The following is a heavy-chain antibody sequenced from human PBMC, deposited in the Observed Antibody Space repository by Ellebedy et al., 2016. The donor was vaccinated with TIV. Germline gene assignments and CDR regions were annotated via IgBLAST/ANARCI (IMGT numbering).Heavy chain of an antibody. CDR1: GFTFSSYW. CDR3: TAIPTYYDFWSGYYGGGRFDY. J-gene: IGHJ4*02. D-gene: IGHD3-3*01. V-gene: IGHV3-74*01. CDR2: INSDGSST. Sequence: GESLKISCAASGFTFSSYWMHWVRQAPGMGLVWVSRINSDGSSTSYADSVKGRFTISRDNAKNTLYLQMNSLRAEDTAVYYCTAIPTYYDFWSGYYGGGRFDYWGQGTLVTVSS.